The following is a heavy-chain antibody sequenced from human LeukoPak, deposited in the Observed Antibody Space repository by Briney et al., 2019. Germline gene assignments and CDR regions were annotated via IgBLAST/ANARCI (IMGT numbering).Heavy chain of an antibody. CDR2: MNPNSGNT. CDR1: GYTFTSYD. D-gene: IGHD3-9*01. J-gene: IGHJ3*02. V-gene: IGHV1-8*01. CDR3: ARTFRRGLRYFDWSPRGAFDI. Sequence: GASVKVSCKASGYTFTSYDINWVRQATGQGLEWMGWMNPNSGNTGYAQKFQGRVTMTRNTSISTAYMELSSLRSEDTAVYYCARTFRRGLRYFDWSPRGAFDIWGQGTMVTVPS.